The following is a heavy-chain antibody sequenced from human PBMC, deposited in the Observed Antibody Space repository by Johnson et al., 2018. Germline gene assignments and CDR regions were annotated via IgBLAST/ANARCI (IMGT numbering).Heavy chain of an antibody. CDR3: ARSGGDDEAEGGFDP. D-gene: IGHD4-17*01. CDR2: INHSGST. Sequence: QVQLQQWGAGLLKPSETLSLNCAVYAGSFRGYYWSWIRQPPGKGLEWIGEINHSGSTNYNPSLKSRVTISVDTSKNHFSLKLNSVTAADTAVYYCARSGGDDEAEGGFDPWGQGTLVTVSS. CDR1: AGSFRGYY. V-gene: IGHV4-34*01. J-gene: IGHJ5*02.